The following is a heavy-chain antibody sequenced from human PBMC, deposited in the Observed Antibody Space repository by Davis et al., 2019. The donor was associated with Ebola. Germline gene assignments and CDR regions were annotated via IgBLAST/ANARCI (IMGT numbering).Heavy chain of an antibody. CDR3: ARDPGVLRLVGDYYFDY. J-gene: IGHJ4*02. CDR1: GFTFSNYG. CDR2: ISHDEANE. Sequence: GESLKISCAASGFTFSNYGMHWVRQAPGKGLEWVAVISHDEANEYYADSVKGRLTISRDNSKNTLYLQMNSLRLEDTAVYYCARDPGVLRLVGDYYFDYWGQGTLVTVSS. D-gene: IGHD3-10*01. V-gene: IGHV3-30*03.